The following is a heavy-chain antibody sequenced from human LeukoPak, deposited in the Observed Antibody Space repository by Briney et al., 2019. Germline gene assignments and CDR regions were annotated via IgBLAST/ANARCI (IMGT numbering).Heavy chain of an antibody. CDR2: INPNSGGT. Sequence: ASVKVSCKASGYTFTVYYMHWVRQAPGQGLEWMGWINPNSGGTNYAQKFQGWVTMTRDTSISTAYMELSRLRSDDTAVYYCARDQQFNWFDPWGQGTLVTVSS. CDR1: GYTFTVYY. D-gene: IGHD4-11*01. V-gene: IGHV1-2*04. CDR3: ARDQQFNWFDP. J-gene: IGHJ5*02.